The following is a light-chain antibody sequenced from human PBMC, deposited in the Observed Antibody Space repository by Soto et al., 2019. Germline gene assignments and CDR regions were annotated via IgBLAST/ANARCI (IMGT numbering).Light chain of an antibody. CDR2: EVS. J-gene: IGLJ2*01. V-gene: IGLV2-8*01. Sequence: QSALTQPPSASGSPGHAVTISCTGTSSDVGGYNYVSWYQQHPGKAPKLMIYEVSKRPSGVPDRFSGSKSGNTASLTVSGLQAEDEADYYCSSYAGSNPVVFGGGTKLTVL. CDR3: SSYAGSNPVV. CDR1: SSDVGGYNY.